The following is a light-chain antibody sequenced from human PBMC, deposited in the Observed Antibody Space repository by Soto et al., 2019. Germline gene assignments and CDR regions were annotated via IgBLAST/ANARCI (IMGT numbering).Light chain of an antibody. Sequence: DIQMTQSPSTLSASVGDRVTITCRASRSMGNWLAWYQQKPGKAPKLLIYDASILESGVPSRFSGSGSGTEFTLTISSLQPDDFATYYCQQYNSFSPWTFGQGTKVEI. CDR2: DAS. CDR3: QQYNSFSPWT. CDR1: RSMGNW. V-gene: IGKV1-5*01. J-gene: IGKJ1*01.